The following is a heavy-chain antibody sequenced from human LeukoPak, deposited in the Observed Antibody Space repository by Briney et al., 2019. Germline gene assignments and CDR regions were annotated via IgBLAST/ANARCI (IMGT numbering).Heavy chain of an antibody. V-gene: IGHV3-21*01. J-gene: IGHJ2*01. CDR1: GXTFSSYS. D-gene: IGHD1-26*01. CDR3: ASSIVGATALYFDL. CDR2: ISSSSSYI. Sequence: PGGSLRLSCAASGXTFSSYSMNWVRQAPGKGLEWVSSISSSSSYIYYADSVKGRFTISRDNAKNSLYLQMNSLRAEDTAVYYCASSIVGATALYFDLWGRGTLVTVSS.